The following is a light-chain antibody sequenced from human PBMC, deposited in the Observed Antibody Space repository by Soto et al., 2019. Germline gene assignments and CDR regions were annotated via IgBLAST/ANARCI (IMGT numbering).Light chain of an antibody. V-gene: IGKV1-5*03. Sequence: DIQMTQSPSTVSASVGDRVTITCRASQSISSWLAWYQQKPGKAPKLLIQKASSLESGVPSRFSGGGSGTDFTLAISSLQPDDVATYYFPQYSIFSHACGGGTKVVVK. CDR3: PQYSIFSHA. J-gene: IGKJ4*01. CDR2: KAS. CDR1: QSISSW.